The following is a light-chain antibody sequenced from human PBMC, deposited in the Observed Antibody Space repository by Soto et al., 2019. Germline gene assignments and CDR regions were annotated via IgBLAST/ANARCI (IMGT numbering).Light chain of an antibody. J-gene: IGKJ4*01. V-gene: IGKV3-11*01. CDR3: QQRSNWPLT. CDR1: QSVSSY. Sequence: ETVLTQSPATLSLSPGERATLSCRASQSVSSYLAWYQQKPGQAPRLLIYDASNRATGIPARFSGSGSGTDFTLTISSLEPDDFAVYYCQQRSNWPLTFGGGTTVEI. CDR2: DAS.